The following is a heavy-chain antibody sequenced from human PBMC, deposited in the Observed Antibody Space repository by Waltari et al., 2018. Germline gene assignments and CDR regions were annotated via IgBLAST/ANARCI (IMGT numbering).Heavy chain of an antibody. CDR2: ISGSGGST. CDR1: GFTFSSYA. J-gene: IGHJ4*02. CDR3: AKGRGRLGELSLYRRG. D-gene: IGHD3-16*02. Sequence: EVQLVESGGGLVQPGGSLRLSCAASGFTFSSYAMSWVRQAPGKGLEWVSAISGSGGSTYYADSGKGRFTISRDNSKNTLYLQMNSLRAEDTAVYYCAKGRGRLGELSLYRRGWGQGTLVTVSS. V-gene: IGHV3-23*04.